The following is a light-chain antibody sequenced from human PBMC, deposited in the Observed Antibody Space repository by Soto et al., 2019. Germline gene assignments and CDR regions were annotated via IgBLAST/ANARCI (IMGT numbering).Light chain of an antibody. J-gene: IGKJ1*01. CDR3: QQTYSVPPT. CDR1: QHVATY. V-gene: IGKV1-39*01. CDR2: SSS. Sequence: DIHVTQSPSSLSASVGDRVTLTCRTSQHVATYLNWYQQKSGRAPTLLIYSSSGLQPGVSPRFSGSGSGTDFTLTISSLQSEDFATYFCQQTYSVPPTFGQGTKVEIK.